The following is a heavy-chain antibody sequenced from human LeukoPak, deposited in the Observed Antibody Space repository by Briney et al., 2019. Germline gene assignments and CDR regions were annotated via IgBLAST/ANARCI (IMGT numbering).Heavy chain of an antibody. CDR3: ARVAGYSSYDLYYYDSSGYYYSDY. J-gene: IGHJ4*02. CDR1: GFTFSSYS. V-gene: IGHV3-21*01. D-gene: IGHD3-22*01. CDR2: ISSSSSYI. Sequence: GGSLRLSCAASGFTFSSYSMNWVRQAPGKGLEWVSSISSSSSYIYYADSVKGRFTISRDNAKNSLYLQMNSLRAEDAAVYYCARVAGYSSYDLYYYDSSGYYYSDYWGQGTLVTVSS.